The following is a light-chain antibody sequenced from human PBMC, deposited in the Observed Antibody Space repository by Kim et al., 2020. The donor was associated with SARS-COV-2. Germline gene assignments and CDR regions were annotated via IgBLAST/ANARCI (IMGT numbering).Light chain of an antibody. V-gene: IGLV1-44*01. J-gene: IGLJ2*01. CDR2: SNN. CDR3: ATWDDSLNGVV. CDR1: SSNIGRNV. Sequence: QSALSQPPSASGTPGQRVIISCSGSSSNIGRNVINWYQQFPGTAPKVLLYSNNERPSGVPDRFSVSKSGTSASLAITGLQPEDEAEYHCATWDDSLNGVVFGGGTQLTVL.